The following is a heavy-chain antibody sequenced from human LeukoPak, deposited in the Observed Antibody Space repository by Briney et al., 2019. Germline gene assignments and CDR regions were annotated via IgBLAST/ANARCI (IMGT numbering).Heavy chain of an antibody. CDR2: IYYSGST. V-gene: IGHV4-61*01. D-gene: IGHD5-24*01. CDR3: ARDNSVRDEAWWFNP. CDR1: GGSIRSSSYY. Sequence: SETLSLTCTVSGGSIRSSSYYWSWIRQPPGKGLEWIGYIYYSGSTNYNPSLKSRVTISVDTSKNQFSLKLSSVTAADTAVYYCARDNSVRDEAWWFNPWGQGTLVTVSS. J-gene: IGHJ5*02.